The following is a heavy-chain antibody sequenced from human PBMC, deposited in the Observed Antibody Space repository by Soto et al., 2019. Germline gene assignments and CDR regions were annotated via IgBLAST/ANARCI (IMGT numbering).Heavy chain of an antibody. CDR3: ARVFGFGGMDV. Sequence: QVQLQESGPGLVKPSQTLSLTCTVSGGSISSGGYYWSWIRQHPGKGLEWIGCNYYSGSTYYNPSLKCRVTISVDTSKNQFSLKLSSVTAADTAVYYCARVFGFGGMDVWGQGTTVTVSS. CDR2: NYYSGST. J-gene: IGHJ6*02. CDR1: GGSISSGGYY. V-gene: IGHV4-31*03. D-gene: IGHD3-10*01.